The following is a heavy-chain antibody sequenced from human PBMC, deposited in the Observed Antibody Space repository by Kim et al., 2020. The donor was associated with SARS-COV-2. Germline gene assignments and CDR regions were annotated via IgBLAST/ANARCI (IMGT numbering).Heavy chain of an antibody. CDR2: IYYYGSP. V-gene: IGHV4-39*01. J-gene: IGHJ4*02. D-gene: IGHD3-9*01. CDR1: GGSISSYVNY. CDR3: AGQVYPIISTGWYFDS. Sequence: SGTLSLTCSVSGGSISSYVNYWAWIRQATGKGLEWLASIYYYGSPLSNSSLKSRVTISAATYKEEFSLRMRSVPASDTAVYFCAGQVYPIISTGWYFDSWGQGILVTVPS.